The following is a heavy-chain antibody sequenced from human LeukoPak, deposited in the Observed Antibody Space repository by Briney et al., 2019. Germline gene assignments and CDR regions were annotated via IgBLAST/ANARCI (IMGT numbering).Heavy chain of an antibody. D-gene: IGHD3-10*01. J-gene: IGHJ4*02. V-gene: IGHV3-23*01. CDR2: ISGSGGST. CDR1: GFAFSSYA. Sequence: RGSLRLSCAASGFAFSSYAMSWVRQAPGKGLEWVSAISGSGGSTYYADSVKGRFTISRDNSKNTLYLQMNSLRAEDTAVYYCAKPAGGSGSYYRGNYFDYWGQGTLVTVSS. CDR3: AKPAGGSGSYYRGNYFDY.